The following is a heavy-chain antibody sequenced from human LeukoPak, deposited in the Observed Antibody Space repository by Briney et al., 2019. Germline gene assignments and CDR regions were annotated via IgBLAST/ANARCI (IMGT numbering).Heavy chain of an antibody. Sequence: TSETLSLTCTVSGGSISSSSYHWGWIRQPPGKGLEWIGSIYYSGSTYYNPSLKSRVTISVDTSKNQFSLKLSSVTAADTAVYYCARETNPAPFDYWGQGTLVTVSS. CDR1: GGSISSSSYH. J-gene: IGHJ4*02. CDR3: ARETNPAPFDY. CDR2: IYYSGST. D-gene: IGHD1-14*01. V-gene: IGHV4-39*07.